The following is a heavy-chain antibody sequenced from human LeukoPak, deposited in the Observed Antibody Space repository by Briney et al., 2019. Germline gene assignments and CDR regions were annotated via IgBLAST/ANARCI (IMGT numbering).Heavy chain of an antibody. J-gene: IGHJ4*02. CDR2: ISGSGGST. V-gene: IGHV3-23*01. CDR3: AKAPPHCSGGSCYWVY. D-gene: IGHD2-15*01. CDR1: GFTFSSYA. Sequence: PGGSLRLSCAASGFTFSSYAMSWVRQAPGKGLEWVSAISGSGGSTYYADSVKGRFTISRNNSKNTLYLQMNSLRAEDTAVYYCAKAPPHCSGGSCYWVYWGQGTLVTVSS.